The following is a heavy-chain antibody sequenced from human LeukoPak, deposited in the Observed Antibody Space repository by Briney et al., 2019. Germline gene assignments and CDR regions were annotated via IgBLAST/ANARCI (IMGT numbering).Heavy chain of an antibody. V-gene: IGHV1-69*13. D-gene: IGHD4-11*01. J-gene: IGHJ5*02. Sequence: ASVTVSCKASGGTFSSYAISWVRQAPGQGLEWMGGIIPIFGTANYAQKFQGRVTITADESTSTAYMELSSLRSEDTAVYYCARDYHTDYSNFSWLDPWGQGTLVTVSS. CDR1: GGTFSSYA. CDR2: IIPIFGTA. CDR3: ARDYHTDYSNFSWLDP.